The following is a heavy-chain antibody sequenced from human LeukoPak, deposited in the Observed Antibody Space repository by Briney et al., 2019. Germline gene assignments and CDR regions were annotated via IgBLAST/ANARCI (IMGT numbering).Heavy chain of an antibody. V-gene: IGHV3-53*01. CDR1: GFTVSNNY. CDR2: IYSGGST. CDR3: AKRKYYYDSSGSLDY. J-gene: IGHJ4*02. D-gene: IGHD3-22*01. Sequence: AGGSLRLSCAASGFTVSNNYMSWVRQAPGKGLEWVSVIYSGGSTYYADSVKGRFTISRDNSKNTLYLQMNSLRAEDTAVYYCAKRKYYYDSSGSLDYWGQGTLVTVSS.